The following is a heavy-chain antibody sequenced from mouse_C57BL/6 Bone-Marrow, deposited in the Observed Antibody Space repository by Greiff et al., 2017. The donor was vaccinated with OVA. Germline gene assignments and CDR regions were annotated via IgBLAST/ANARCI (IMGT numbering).Heavy chain of an antibody. CDR2: IYPRSGNT. Sequence: QVHVKQSGAELARPGASVKLSCKASGYTFTSYGISWVKQRTGQGLEWIGEIYPRSGNTYYNEKFKGKATLTADKSSSTAYMELRSLTSEDSAVYFCARLTSDFDYWGQGTTLTVSS. J-gene: IGHJ2*01. V-gene: IGHV1-81*01. CDR1: GYTFTSYG. CDR3: ARLTSDFDY.